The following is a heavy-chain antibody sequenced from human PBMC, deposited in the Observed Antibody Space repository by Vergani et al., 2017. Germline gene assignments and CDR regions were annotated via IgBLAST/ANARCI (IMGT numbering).Heavy chain of an antibody. CDR2: INHSGST. J-gene: IGHJ4*02. Sequence: QVQLQQWGAGLLKPSETLSLTCAVYGGSFSGYYWSWIRQPPGKGLEWIGEINHSGSTNYNPSLKSRVTISVDTSKNQFSLKLSSVTAADTAVYYCARSGSRARAVKYWGQGTLVTVSS. V-gene: IGHV4-34*01. D-gene: IGHD5-12*01. CDR1: GGSFSGYY. CDR3: ARSGSRARAVKY.